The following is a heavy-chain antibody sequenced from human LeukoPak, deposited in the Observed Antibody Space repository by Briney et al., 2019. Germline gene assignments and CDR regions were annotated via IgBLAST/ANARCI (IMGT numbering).Heavy chain of an antibody. V-gene: IGHV1-18*01. J-gene: IGHJ4*02. CDR1: GYTFFSYG. D-gene: IGHD1-26*01. Sequence: ASVKVSSKASGYTFFSYGITWVRHAPGQGLEWMGWISGYNGNTHYAQKVQGRVTMTTDTSTTTAYMELRSLRSDDTAVYYCARDARSGSYFYDYWGQGTLVTVSS. CDR3: ARDARSGSYFYDY. CDR2: ISGYNGNT.